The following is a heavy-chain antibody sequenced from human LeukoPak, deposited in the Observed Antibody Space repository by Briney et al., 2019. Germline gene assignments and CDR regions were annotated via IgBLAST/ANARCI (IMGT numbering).Heavy chain of an antibody. CDR3: AREGRGVFDY. Sequence: SETLSLTCTVSGGSISSYYWSWIRQPPGRGLEWIGYIYYSGSTNYNPSLKSRVTISVDTSKNQFSLKLSSVTAADTAVYYCAREGRGVFDYWGQGTLVTVSS. D-gene: IGHD3-10*01. CDR2: IYYSGST. J-gene: IGHJ4*02. V-gene: IGHV4-59*01. CDR1: GGSISSYY.